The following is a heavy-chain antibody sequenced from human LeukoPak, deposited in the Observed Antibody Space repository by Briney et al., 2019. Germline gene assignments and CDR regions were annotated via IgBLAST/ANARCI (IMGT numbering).Heavy chain of an antibody. D-gene: IGHD3-16*01. CDR2: ISGSGGST. CDR3: AKVVTVAGFGFDY. J-gene: IGHJ4*02. CDR1: GFTFSSYA. Sequence: GGSLRLSCAASGFTFSSYAMSWVRQAPGKGLEWVSAISGSGGSTYYADSMKGRFTISRDNSKNTLYLQMNSLRAEDTAVYYCAKVVTVAGFGFDYWGQGTLVTVSS. V-gene: IGHV3-23*01.